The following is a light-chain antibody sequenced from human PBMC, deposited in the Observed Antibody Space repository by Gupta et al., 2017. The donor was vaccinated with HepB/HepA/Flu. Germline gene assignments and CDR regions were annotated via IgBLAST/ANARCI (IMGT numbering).Light chain of an antibody. J-gene: IGKJ4*01. CDR1: QDISNY. CDR3: QQYDNLLGT. V-gene: IGKV1-33*01. CDR2: DAS. Sequence: DIQSTHTLSSLSASVGGKVTITCQASQDISNYLNWYQQKPGKAPKLLIYDASNLETGVPSRFSGSGSGTDFTFTISRLQPEDIATYYCQQYDNLLGTFGGGTKVEIK.